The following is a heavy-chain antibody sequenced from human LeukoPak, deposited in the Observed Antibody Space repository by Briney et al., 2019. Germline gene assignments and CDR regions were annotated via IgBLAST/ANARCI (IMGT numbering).Heavy chain of an antibody. D-gene: IGHD3-3*01. CDR1: GGSFSGYY. J-gene: IGHJ4*02. CDR2: INHSGST. Sequence: NASETLSLTCAVYGGSFSGYYWSWIRQPPGKGLEWIGEINHSGSTNYNPSLKSRVTISVDTSKNQFSLKLSSVTAADTAVYYCARAPYYDFWSGYTKGFDYWGQGTLVTVSS. V-gene: IGHV4-34*01. CDR3: ARAPYYDFWSGYTKGFDY.